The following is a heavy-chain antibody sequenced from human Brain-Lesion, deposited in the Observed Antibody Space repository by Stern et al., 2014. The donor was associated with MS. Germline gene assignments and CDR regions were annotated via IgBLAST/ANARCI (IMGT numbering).Heavy chain of an antibody. CDR3: ATLSPGAGGNYYRHFDY. CDR1: GYTLTDLS. CDR2: FDPEDGET. D-gene: IGHD1-26*01. Sequence: QVQLVQSGAEVKKPGASVKVSCKVSGYTLTDLSMHWVRQAPRKGLERMGGFDPEDGETIYAQKFQGRVTMTEDTSTDTAYMELSSLRSEDTAVYYCATLSPGAGGNYYRHFDYWGQGTLVTVSS. V-gene: IGHV1-24*01. J-gene: IGHJ4*02.